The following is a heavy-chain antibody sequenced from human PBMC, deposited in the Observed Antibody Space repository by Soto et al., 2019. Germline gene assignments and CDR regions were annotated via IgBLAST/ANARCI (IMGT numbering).Heavy chain of an antibody. Sequence: FTFRSYAMHWVLQAPGKGLEWVSAIGTAGDTYYPVSVKCRFTISRENAKNSLYLQMNSLRAEDTAVYYCARDPELEPSLYYYYGMDVWGQGTTVTVSS. CDR3: ARDPELEPSLYYYYGMDV. D-gene: IGHD1-1*01. J-gene: IGHJ6*02. V-gene: IGHV3-13*01. CDR2: IGTAGDT. CDR1: FTFRSYA.